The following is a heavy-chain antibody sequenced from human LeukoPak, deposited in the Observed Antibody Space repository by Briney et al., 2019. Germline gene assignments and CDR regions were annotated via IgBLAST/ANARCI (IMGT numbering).Heavy chain of an antibody. CDR3: AKEAAVADWFDP. CDR1: GFIFRNYA. D-gene: IGHD6-19*01. Sequence: GGSLRLSCAASGFIFRNYAMSWVRQAPGRGLEWVAAISGSGGSTYYADSVKGRFPISRDNSKNTLHLQMNSLRAEDRAVYYCAKEAAVADWFDPWGQGTLVTVSS. CDR2: ISGSGGST. V-gene: IGHV3-23*01. J-gene: IGHJ5*02.